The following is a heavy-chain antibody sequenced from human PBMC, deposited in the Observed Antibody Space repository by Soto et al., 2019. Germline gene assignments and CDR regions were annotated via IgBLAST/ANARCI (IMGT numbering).Heavy chain of an antibody. D-gene: IGHD7-27*01. J-gene: IGHJ4*02. Sequence: SETLSLTCAVYGGSFSGYYWSWIRQPPGKGLEWIGEINHSGSTNYNPSLKSRVTISVDTSKNQFSLKLSSVTAADTAVYYCARGDSTGFDYWGQGTLVTVSS. CDR2: INHSGST. CDR1: GGSFSGYY. CDR3: ARGDSTGFDY. V-gene: IGHV4-34*01.